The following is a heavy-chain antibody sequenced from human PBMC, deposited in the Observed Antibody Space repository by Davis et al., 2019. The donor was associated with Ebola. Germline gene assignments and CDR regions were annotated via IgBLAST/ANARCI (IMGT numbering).Heavy chain of an antibody. CDR3: AKADPQQYFDY. CDR2: ISGSTGNT. V-gene: IGHV3-23*01. CDR1: GFTFSSYA. J-gene: IGHJ4*02. Sequence: GESLKISCAASGFTFSSYAMTWVRQAPGKGLEWVSTISGSTGNTHYAGSVKGRFTISRDYSKNTLSLQMNSLRAEDTAVYYCAKADPQQYFDYWGQGTLVTVSS.